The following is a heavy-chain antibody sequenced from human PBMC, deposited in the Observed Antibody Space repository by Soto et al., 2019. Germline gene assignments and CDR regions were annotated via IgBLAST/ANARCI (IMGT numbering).Heavy chain of an antibody. V-gene: IGHV1-69*01. CDR2: SIPTVGTA. Sequence: SGKVSCKAPGGTFRSYAMSWMRQAPGQSLEWMGGSIPTVGTANYAQKDQVRVTITADGSTTTAYMELSSRRSEDTAVYYCSSSSRRGYPTRFQVGLDYWGQGTLVTVSS. CDR1: GGTFRSYA. J-gene: IGHJ4*02. CDR3: SSSSRRGYPTRFQVGLDY. D-gene: IGHD3-22*01.